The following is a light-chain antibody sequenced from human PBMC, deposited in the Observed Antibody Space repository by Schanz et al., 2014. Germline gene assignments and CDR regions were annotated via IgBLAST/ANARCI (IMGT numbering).Light chain of an antibody. V-gene: IGKV3-20*01. J-gene: IGKJ1*01. CDR2: GTS. CDR3: QHYSLSPL. Sequence: EIVLTQFPGTLSLSPGERATLSCRASQSVSSSYLAWYQQKPGQAPRLLIYGTSSRATGIPARFSGSGSGTDFTLTISRLEPEDFAVYYCQHYSLSPLFGQGTKVDI. CDR1: QSVSSSY.